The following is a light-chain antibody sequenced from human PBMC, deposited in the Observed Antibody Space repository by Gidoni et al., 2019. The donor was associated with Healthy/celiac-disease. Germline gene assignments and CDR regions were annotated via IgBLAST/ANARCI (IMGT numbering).Light chain of an antibody. J-gene: IGLJ3*02. CDR1: SGHSSYI. Sequence: QPVLTPSSSASASLGSSVKLTCTLSSGHSSYIIACHQQQPGTAPRYLMKLEGSGSYNKGSGVPDRFSGSSSGADRYLTISNLQFEDEADYYCETWDSNTRVFGGGTKLTVL. CDR3: ETWDSNTRV. V-gene: IGLV4-60*02. CDR2: LEGSGSY.